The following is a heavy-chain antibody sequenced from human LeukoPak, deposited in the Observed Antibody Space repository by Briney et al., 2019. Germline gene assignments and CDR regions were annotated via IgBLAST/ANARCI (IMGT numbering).Heavy chain of an antibody. Sequence: SGGSLRLSCAASGFTFSSYSMNWVRKAPGKGLEWVSYISSSSSTIYYADSVKGRFTISRDNAKNSLYLQMNSLRAEDTAVYYCARASAHYDFWSGYGYYGMDVWGQGTTVTVSS. CDR1: GFTFSSYS. V-gene: IGHV3-48*01. CDR3: ARASAHYDFWSGYGYYGMDV. CDR2: ISSSSSTI. D-gene: IGHD3-3*01. J-gene: IGHJ6*02.